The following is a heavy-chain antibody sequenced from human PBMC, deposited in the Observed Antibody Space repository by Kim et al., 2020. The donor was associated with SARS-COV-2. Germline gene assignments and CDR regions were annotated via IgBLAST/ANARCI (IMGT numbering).Heavy chain of an antibody. V-gene: IGHV3-15*01. Sequence: KGRFTISRDDSKNTLYLQMNSLKTEDTAVYYCTTDQGTSRGRYFDWLLYYWGQGTLVTVSS. D-gene: IGHD3-9*01. J-gene: IGHJ4*02. CDR3: TTDQGTSRGRYFDWLLYY.